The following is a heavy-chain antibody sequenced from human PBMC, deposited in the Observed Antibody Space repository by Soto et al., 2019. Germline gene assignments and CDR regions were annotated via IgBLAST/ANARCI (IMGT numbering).Heavy chain of an antibody. V-gene: IGHV3-23*01. CDR2: ISGSGGST. Sequence: PGESLKISCAASGFTFSSYAMRWVRQAPGKGLEWVSAISGSGGSTYYADSVKGRFTISRDNSKNTLYLQMNSLRAEDKGVYYRAKNLPDSRGYSFDSWGQGTMVPVSS. CDR3: AKNLPDSRGYSFDS. D-gene: IGHD3-22*01. J-gene: IGHJ3*02. CDR1: GFTFSSYA.